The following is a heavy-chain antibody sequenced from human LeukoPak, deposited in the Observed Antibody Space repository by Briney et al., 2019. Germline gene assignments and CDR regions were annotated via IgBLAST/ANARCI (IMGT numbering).Heavy chain of an antibody. D-gene: IGHD3-3*01. CDR3: AAQLSIFGATFDY. CDR1: GASISSFY. Sequence: KPSETLSLTCTVSGASISSFYWTWIRQPAGRGLEWIGRIYTSGKTNYNPSLKSRVTMSVDTSKNHFSLKLTSVTAADTAVYYCAAQLSIFGATFDYWGQGTLVTVSS. J-gene: IGHJ4*02. V-gene: IGHV4-4*07. CDR2: IYTSGKT.